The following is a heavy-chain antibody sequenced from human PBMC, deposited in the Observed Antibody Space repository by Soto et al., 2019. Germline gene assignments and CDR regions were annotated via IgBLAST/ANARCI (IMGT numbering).Heavy chain of an antibody. D-gene: IGHD2-21*02. J-gene: IGHJ3*01. V-gene: IGHV3-48*01. CDR3: AREGCTSASCYSYIRAFDV. CDR2: ISGTGSTT. Sequence: DEHLVQSGGGLGQPGGSLRLSCAGSGFTFKTYGMNWVRRAPGKGLEWIAFISGTGSTTYYADSVQGRFIVSRENSNNSLHFQVNSLRSDDTAVYYGAREGCTSASCYSYIRAFDVWGQGTELSVSS. CDR1: GFTFKTYG.